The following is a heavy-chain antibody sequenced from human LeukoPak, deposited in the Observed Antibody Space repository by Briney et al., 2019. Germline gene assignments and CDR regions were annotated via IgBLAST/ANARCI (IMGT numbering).Heavy chain of an antibody. Sequence: PGESLKISCKGSGYSFTSYWIGWVRQMPGKGLEWMGIIYPGDSDTRYSPSFQGQVTISADKSISTAYLQWSSLKASGTAMYYCARLESERDSSGWFWDWFDPWGQGTLVTVSS. CDR1: GYSFTSYW. D-gene: IGHD6-19*01. J-gene: IGHJ5*02. CDR3: ARLESERDSSGWFWDWFDP. V-gene: IGHV5-51*01. CDR2: IYPGDSDT.